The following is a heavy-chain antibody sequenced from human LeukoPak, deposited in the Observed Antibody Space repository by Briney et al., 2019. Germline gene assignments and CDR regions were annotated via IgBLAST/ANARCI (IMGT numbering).Heavy chain of an antibody. V-gene: IGHV4-39*01. J-gene: IGHJ6*02. CDR1: GGSISSSNYF. D-gene: IGHD6-25*01. CDR2: IYYSGST. Sequence: SETLSLTCTVSGGSISSSNYFWGWIRQPPGKGREWIGNIYYSGSTYYNPSRKSRVTISLDTSKNQFSLQLSSVTGADTAVYSCARQLYSSATVWGQGTTVTVSS. CDR3: ARQLYSSATV.